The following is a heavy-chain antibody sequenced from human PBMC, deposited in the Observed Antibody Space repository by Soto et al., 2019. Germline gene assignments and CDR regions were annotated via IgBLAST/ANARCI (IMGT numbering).Heavy chain of an antibody. CDR3: TGAAWFPYLSFY. CDR2: ISSSGSTA. D-gene: IGHD3-10*01. Sequence: GGALRLSCAAYGFTCIRFELHWVRQAPGKGLEWISYISSSGSTAYYASSVEGRFTISRDNANNSVYLQMDSLRAEDTALYYCTGAAWFPYLSFYWGQGALVTVSS. V-gene: IGHV3-48*03. J-gene: IGHJ4*02. CDR1: GFTCIRFE.